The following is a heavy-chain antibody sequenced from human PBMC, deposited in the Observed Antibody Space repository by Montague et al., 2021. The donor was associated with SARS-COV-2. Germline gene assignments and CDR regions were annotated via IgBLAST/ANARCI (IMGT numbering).Heavy chain of an antibody. CDR2: SSHRGIT. V-gene: IGHV4-38-2*02. D-gene: IGHD3-9*01. CDR1: GSSVRSDYY. CDR3: ARYSPLGFESPDTFDI. J-gene: IGHJ3*02. Sequence: SETLSLTCTVSGSSVRSDYYWAWIRQSPGKGLEWIGSSSHRGITDYNPSLRSRVTLSVDTSKNQISLKLTSVAAADTAVHYCARYSPLGFESPDTFDIWGRGTMVTVSS.